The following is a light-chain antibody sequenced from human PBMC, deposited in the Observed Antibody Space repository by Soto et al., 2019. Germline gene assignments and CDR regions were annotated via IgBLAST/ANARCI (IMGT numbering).Light chain of an antibody. Sequence: SVLTQPRSVSGSPGQSVTFSCIGTSSDIGTYNFVSWYQQNPGKAPKLLIYDVTKRPSGVPDRFSGSKSGNTASLTISGLQSEDEADYYCCSYAVANTLVFGGGTKLTVL. CDR3: CSYAVANTLV. J-gene: IGLJ3*02. CDR2: DVT. V-gene: IGLV2-11*01. CDR1: SSDIGTYNF.